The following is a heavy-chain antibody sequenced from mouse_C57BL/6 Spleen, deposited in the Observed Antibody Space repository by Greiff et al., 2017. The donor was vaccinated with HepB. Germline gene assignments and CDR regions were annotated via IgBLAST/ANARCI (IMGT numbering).Heavy chain of an antibody. D-gene: IGHD4-1*01. V-gene: IGHV1-42*01. J-gene: IGHJ2*01. Sequence: EVQLQQSGPELVKPGASVKISCKASGYSFTGYYMNWVKQSPEKSLEWIGEINPSTGGTTYNQKFKAKATLTVDNSSSTAYMQLKSLTSEDAAVWYGARWGVLGRGYFDYWGQSTTLTVAS. CDR3: ARWGVLGRGYFDY. CDR1: GYSFTGYY. CDR2: INPSTGGT.